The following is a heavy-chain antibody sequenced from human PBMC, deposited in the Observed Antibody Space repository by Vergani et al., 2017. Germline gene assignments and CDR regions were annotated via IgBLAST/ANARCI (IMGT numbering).Heavy chain of an antibody. Sequence: QVQLVQSGAEVKKPGASVKVSCKASGYTFTSYGISWVRQAPGQGLEWMGWISAYNGNTNYAQKLQGRVTMTTDTSTSTAYMELRSLRSDDTAVYYCARGPRRVVTQVSTTNYDYWGQGTLVTVSS. J-gene: IGHJ4*02. CDR1: GYTFTSYG. CDR3: ARGPRRVVTQVSTTNYDY. D-gene: IGHD3-3*01. V-gene: IGHV1-18*01. CDR2: ISAYNGNT.